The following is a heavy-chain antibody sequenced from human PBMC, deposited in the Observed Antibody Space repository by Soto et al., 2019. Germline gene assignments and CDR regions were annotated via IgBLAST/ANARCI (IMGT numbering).Heavy chain of an antibody. J-gene: IGHJ4*02. CDR3: ARGQVVAAQH. CDR1: GGSISSGGYS. D-gene: IGHD2-15*01. Sequence: QLQLQESGSGLVKPSQTLSLTCAVSGGSISSGGYSWSWIRQPPGKGLEWIGYIYHSGSTYYNPTLERRVTRSVDRSENQCSRELSSVTAADTAVYYCARGQVVAAQHRGQGTLVTVSS. V-gene: IGHV4-30-2*01. CDR2: IYHSGST.